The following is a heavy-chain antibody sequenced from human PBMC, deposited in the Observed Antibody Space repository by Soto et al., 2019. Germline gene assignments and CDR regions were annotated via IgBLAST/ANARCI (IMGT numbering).Heavy chain of an antibody. CDR1: GYTFTSYY. J-gene: IGHJ6*02. Sequence: ASVKVSCKASGYTFTSYYMHWVRQAPGQGLEWMGIINPSGGSTSYAQKFQGRVTMTRDTSTSTVYMELSSLRSEDTAVYYCASQDYDYVWGSYRRSTNYYGMDVWGQGTTVTVS. D-gene: IGHD3-16*02. CDR3: ASQDYDYVWGSYRRSTNYYGMDV. V-gene: IGHV1-46*01. CDR2: INPSGGST.